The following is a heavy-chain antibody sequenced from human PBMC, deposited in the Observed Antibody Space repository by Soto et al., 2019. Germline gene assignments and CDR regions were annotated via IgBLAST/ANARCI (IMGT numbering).Heavy chain of an antibody. J-gene: IGHJ3*02. Sequence: SETLSLTCTVSGGSISSADYYWNWVRQPPGKGLEWIGYIYDSGSTYYNPSLKSRLTISGGTSKKQFSLELSSVTAADTAVYYCARGVYYYDSSGPFHIWGQGTMVTVSS. D-gene: IGHD3-22*01. V-gene: IGHV4-30-4*01. CDR2: IYDSGST. CDR1: GGSISSADYY. CDR3: ARGVYYYDSSGPFHI.